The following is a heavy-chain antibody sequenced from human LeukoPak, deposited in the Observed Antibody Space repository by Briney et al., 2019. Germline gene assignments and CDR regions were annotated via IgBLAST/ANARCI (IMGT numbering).Heavy chain of an antibody. D-gene: IGHD3-16*02. Sequence: PSETLSLTCTVSGGSISSYYWSWIRQLPGKGLEWIGYIYYSGSTNYNPSLKSRVTISVDTSKNQFSLKLSSVTAADTAVYYCARERVYYDYVWGSYRPYYFDYWGQGTLVTVSS. V-gene: IGHV4-59*01. CDR3: ARERVYYDYVWGSYRPYYFDY. CDR1: GGSISSYY. J-gene: IGHJ4*02. CDR2: IYYSGST.